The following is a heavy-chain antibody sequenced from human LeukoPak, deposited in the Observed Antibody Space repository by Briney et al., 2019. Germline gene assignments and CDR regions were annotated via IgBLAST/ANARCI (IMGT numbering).Heavy chain of an antibody. CDR3: ARGIHSIGRAFDI. J-gene: IGHJ3*02. Sequence: PSQTLSLTCTVSGGSISSGGYYWSWIRQHPGKGLEWIGYIYYSGTYYNPSLKSRVTISVDTSKHQFSLKLSSVTAADTAVYYCARGIHSIGRAFDIWGQGTMVTVSS. CDR1: GGSISSGGYY. D-gene: IGHD3-22*01. CDR2: IYYSGT. V-gene: IGHV4-31*03.